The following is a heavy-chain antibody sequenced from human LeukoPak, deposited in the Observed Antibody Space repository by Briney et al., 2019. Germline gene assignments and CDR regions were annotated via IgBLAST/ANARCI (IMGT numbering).Heavy chain of an antibody. Sequence: PSETLSLTCTVSGPSMKSGDFCWGWIRQPPGKGLVWIGTIYSSGSTYYDPSLKGRVTISMDTSKNQFSLKLTSMTAADTAVYYCARERSVLVRPQRFYYYMDVWGEGAAVTVSS. D-gene: IGHD3-10*01. CDR2: IYSSGST. J-gene: IGHJ6*03. CDR3: ARERSVLVRPQRFYYYMDV. V-gene: IGHV4-39*07. CDR1: GPSMKSGDFC.